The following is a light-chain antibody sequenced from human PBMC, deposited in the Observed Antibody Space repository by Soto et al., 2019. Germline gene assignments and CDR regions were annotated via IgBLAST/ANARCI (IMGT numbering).Light chain of an antibody. CDR2: EVI. J-gene: IGLJ3*02. Sequence: QSALTQPASVSGSPGQSITISCTGTSSDVGGYNYVSWYQQHPGKAPKFMIYEVINRPSGVSNRFSGSKSVNTASLTISGLQAEDEAEYYCSSYTASSNWVFGGGTKLTVL. CDR3: SSYTASSNWV. CDR1: SSDVGGYNY. V-gene: IGLV2-14*01.